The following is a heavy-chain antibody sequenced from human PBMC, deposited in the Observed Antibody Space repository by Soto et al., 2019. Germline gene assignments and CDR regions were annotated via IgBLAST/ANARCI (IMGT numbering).Heavy chain of an antibody. Sequence: QLQLQESGSGLVKPSQTLSLTCADSGGSISSGGYSWSWIRQPPGKGLEWIGYIYHSGSTYHNPSLKSRVTISVHRSKYQFSLQLSSVTAADTAVYYCARLAYSGSDTGWCGPWGQGTLVTFSS. J-gene: IGHJ5*02. CDR1: GGSISSGGYS. CDR2: IYHSGST. V-gene: IGHV4-30-2*01. D-gene: IGHD1-26*01. CDR3: ARLAYSGSDTGWCGP.